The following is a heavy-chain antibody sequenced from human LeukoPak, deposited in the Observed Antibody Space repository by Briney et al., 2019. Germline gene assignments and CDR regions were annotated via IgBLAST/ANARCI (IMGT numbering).Heavy chain of an antibody. Sequence: SQTLSLTCAVSGGSISSGGYSWSWIRQPPGKGLEWIGYIYHSGSTYYNPSLKSRVTISVDRSKNQFSLKLSSVTAADTAVYYCARGSMVRGIVRWFDPWGQGALVTVSS. V-gene: IGHV4-30-2*01. CDR1: GGSISSGGYS. CDR3: ARGSMVRGIVRWFDP. CDR2: IYHSGST. D-gene: IGHD3-10*01. J-gene: IGHJ5*02.